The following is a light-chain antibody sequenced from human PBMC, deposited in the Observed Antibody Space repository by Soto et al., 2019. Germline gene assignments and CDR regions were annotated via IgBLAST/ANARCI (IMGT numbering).Light chain of an antibody. Sequence: EVVLTQSPGTLSLSPGEGVTLCCRASQSFASSYLDWYQQKPGRAPRHLFYSASSRATGIPDRFSGSRSGTALSLTTSRREREECAVYYCHHLGSLPDTLGQGKNVE. J-gene: IGKJ1*01. CDR3: HHLGSLPDT. V-gene: IGKV3-20*01. CDR1: QSFASSY. CDR2: SAS.